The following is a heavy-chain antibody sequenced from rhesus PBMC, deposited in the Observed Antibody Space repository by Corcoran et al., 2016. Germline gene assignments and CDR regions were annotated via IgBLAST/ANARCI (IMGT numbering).Heavy chain of an antibody. Sequence: QVQLQESGPGLVKPSETLSLTCAVSGGSVSSSNWWSWIRQPPGKGLEWIGYISGSSGSTYYNPSLKSRVTISTDTSKNQFSLKLSSVTAADTAVYYCASPPYSGSWNRDYWGQGVLVTVSS. J-gene: IGHJ4*01. D-gene: IGHD6-25*01. CDR1: GGSVSSSNW. CDR3: ASPPYSGSWNRDY. CDR2: ISGSSGST. V-gene: IGHV4-65*01.